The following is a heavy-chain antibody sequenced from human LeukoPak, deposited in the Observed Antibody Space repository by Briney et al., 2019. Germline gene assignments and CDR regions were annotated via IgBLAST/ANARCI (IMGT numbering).Heavy chain of an antibody. J-gene: IGHJ4*02. Sequence: ASVKVSCKASGYTFTSYGISWVGQAPGQGLEWMGWISAYNGNTNYAQKLQGRVTMTTDRYTSPAYLELGSRRSGDTAVCYCARVEMARRDEEFDYWGQGTLVTVSS. V-gene: IGHV1-18*01. D-gene: IGHD5-24*01. CDR3: ARVEMARRDEEFDY. CDR2: ISAYNGNT. CDR1: GYTFTSYG.